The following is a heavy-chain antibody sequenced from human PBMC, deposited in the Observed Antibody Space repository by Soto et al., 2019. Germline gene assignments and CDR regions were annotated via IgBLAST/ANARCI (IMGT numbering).Heavy chain of an antibody. V-gene: IGHV4-59*01. D-gene: IGHD3-3*01. CDR3: AREGRDFWSGYPTHYFDY. Sequence: SETLSLTCTVSGGSISSYYWSWIRQPPGKGLEWIGYIYYRGSTNYNPSLKSRVTISVDTSKNQFSLKLSSVTAADTAVYYCAREGRDFWSGYPTHYFDYWGQGTLVTVSS. CDR1: GGSISSYY. CDR2: IYYRGST. J-gene: IGHJ4*02.